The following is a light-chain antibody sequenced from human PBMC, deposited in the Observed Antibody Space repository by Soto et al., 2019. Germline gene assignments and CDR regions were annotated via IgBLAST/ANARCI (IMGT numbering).Light chain of an antibody. Sequence: EIVMTQSPATLSVSPGERATLSCRTSQSVRSNLAWFQQKPGQPPRLLIYAASTRATGIPDRFSGGGSGAEFTLTIVGLQSEYFAVYYCQQYNDWFTWTLVQGTKVDIK. CDR3: QQYNDWFTWT. J-gene: IGKJ1*01. CDR2: AAS. V-gene: IGKV3D-15*01. CDR1: QSVRSN.